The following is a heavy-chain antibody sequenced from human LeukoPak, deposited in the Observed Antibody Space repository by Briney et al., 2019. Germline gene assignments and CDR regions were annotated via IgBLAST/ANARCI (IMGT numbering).Heavy chain of an antibody. Sequence: PSETLSLTCAVSGYSISSGYYWGWIRQPPAKGLEGIGTIFHSGSTYYNPSLNSRVTISVDTSTNQFSLMLRSVIAADTAVYYCARDNGGIDIWGQGTIVTVSS. CDR1: GYSISSGYY. J-gene: IGHJ3*02. D-gene: IGHD2-8*01. V-gene: IGHV4-38-2*02. CDR3: ARDNGGIDI. CDR2: IFHSGST.